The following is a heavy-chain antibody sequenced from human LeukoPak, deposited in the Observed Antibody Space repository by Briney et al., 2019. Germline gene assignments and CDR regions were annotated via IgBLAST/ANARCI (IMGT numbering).Heavy chain of an antibody. V-gene: IGHV3-11*01. CDR3: ARDKDYFDY. CDR1: GFTFSDDY. CDR2: ISSSSGAI. Sequence: GGSLRLSCAASGFTFSDDYMNWGRQAPGKGGEWVSYISSSSGAIYYAGSVRGRLTISRDNAKNSLYLQLNSLRAEDTAVYYCARDKDYFDYWGQGTLVTVSS. J-gene: IGHJ4*02.